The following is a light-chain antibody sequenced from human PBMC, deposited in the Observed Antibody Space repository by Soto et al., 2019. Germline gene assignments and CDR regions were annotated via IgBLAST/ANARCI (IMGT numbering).Light chain of an antibody. J-gene: IGKJ2*01. Sequence: DIQMTQSPSSLSASVGDRVTITCRASQSISSYLNWYQQKPGKAPKLLIYAASSLQSGVPSRFSGSGSGTDFTLTIGRLEPEDSAVYYCQQYVTPPYTFGQGIKLEI. CDR2: AAS. CDR1: QSISSY. V-gene: IGKV1-39*01. CDR3: QQYVTPPYT.